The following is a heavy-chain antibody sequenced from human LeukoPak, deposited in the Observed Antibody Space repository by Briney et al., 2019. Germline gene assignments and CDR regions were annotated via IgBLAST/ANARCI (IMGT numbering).Heavy chain of an antibody. J-gene: IGHJ4*02. CDR2: ISTCGGNT. CDR1: GFTFSSNA. Sequence: PGGSLSLSCAGSGFTFSSNALGWVRQAQGKGLGWDSAISTCGGNTYYADSVRGRFTIARDNSKNTLYLQMNTLRAEDPAVYYCATTKQARRYFDYWGQGTLVTVSS. V-gene: IGHV3-23*01. D-gene: IGHD1-1*01. CDR3: ATTKQARRYFDY.